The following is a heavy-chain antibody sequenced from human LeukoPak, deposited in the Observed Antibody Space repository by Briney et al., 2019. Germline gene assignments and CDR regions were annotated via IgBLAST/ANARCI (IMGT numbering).Heavy chain of an antibody. CDR2: FNPAGGRT. D-gene: IGHD4-17*01. J-gene: IGHJ2*01. V-gene: IGHV1-46*01. Sequence: ASVKVSCKASANTFTDYYMHWVRQAPGQGLEWMGIFNPAGGRTSYAQEFQGRVTITRDTSTSTLYMELSSLRSEDTAVYYCARDQAAVTTPLDWSFALWGRGTLVTVSS. CDR3: ARDQAAVTTPLDWSFAL. CDR1: ANTFTDYY.